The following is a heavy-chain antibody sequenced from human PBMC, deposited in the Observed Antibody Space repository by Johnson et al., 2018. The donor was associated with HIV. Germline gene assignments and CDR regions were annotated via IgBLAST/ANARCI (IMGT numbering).Heavy chain of an antibody. CDR3: ASKAAGTMHAFDI. D-gene: IGHD6-13*01. V-gene: IGHV3-30*04. CDR2: ISYDGSNK. CDR1: GFTFSSYA. J-gene: IGHJ3*02. Sequence: QVQLVESGGGVVQPGRSLRLSCAASGFTFSSYAMHWVRQAPGKGLEWVAVISYDGSNKYNADSVKGRFTISRDNSKNTMYLQMNSLRAEDTAGYYCASKAAGTMHAFDIWGQGTMVTVSS.